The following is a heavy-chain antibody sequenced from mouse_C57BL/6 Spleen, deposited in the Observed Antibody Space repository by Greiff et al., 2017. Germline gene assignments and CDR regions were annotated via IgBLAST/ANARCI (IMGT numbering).Heavy chain of an antibody. CDR2: ISYDGSN. D-gene: IGHD1-1*01. CDR1: GYSITSGYY. Sequence: EVKLLESGPGLVKPSQSLSLTCSVTGYSITSGYYWNWIRQFPGNKLEWMGYISYDGSNNYNPSLKNRNSITRDTSKNQFFLKLNSVTTEDTATYYCARTFVTTVVASMDYWGQGTSVTVSS. J-gene: IGHJ4*01. CDR3: ARTFVTTVVASMDY. V-gene: IGHV3-6*01.